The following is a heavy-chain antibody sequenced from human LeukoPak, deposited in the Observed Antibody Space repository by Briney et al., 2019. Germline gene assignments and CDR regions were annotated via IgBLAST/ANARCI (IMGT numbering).Heavy chain of an antibody. J-gene: IGHJ3*02. V-gene: IGHV3-20*01. CDR3: ARVDCSSTSCPSGAFDI. CDR2: INWNGGGT. Sequence: GGSLRLSCAASGFTFDDYGMSWVRQAPGKGLEWVSGINWNGGGTGYADSVKGRFTISRDNAKNSLYLQMNSLRAEDTALYHCARVDCSSTSCPSGAFDIWGQGTMVTVSS. D-gene: IGHD2-2*01. CDR1: GFTFDDYG.